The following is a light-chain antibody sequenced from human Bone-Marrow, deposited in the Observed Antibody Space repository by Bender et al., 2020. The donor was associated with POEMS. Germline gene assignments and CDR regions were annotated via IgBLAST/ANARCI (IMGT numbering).Light chain of an antibody. CDR3: SSFTTSSTFWI. CDR1: SSDVGRYNY. Sequence: QSALTQPPSASGSPGQSVTISCTGTSSDVGRYNYVSWYQQHPGKAPKLMIYEVTRRPSGVSNRFSGSKSGNTASLTISGLRAEDEADYYCSSFTTSSTFWIFGGGTKLTVL. V-gene: IGLV2-14*01. J-gene: IGLJ2*01. CDR2: EVT.